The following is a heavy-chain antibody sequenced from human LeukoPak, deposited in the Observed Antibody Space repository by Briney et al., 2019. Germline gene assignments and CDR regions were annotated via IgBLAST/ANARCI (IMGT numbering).Heavy chain of an antibody. CDR1: GFTFSSYG. CDR2: ISYDGSNK. J-gene: IGHJ4*02. V-gene: IGHV3-30*18. CDR3: AKDSAYSYGYGYYFDY. D-gene: IGHD5-18*01. Sequence: GRSLRLSCAASGFTFSSYGMHWVRQAPGKGLEWVAVISYDGSNKYYADSVKGRFTISRDNSKNTLYLQMSSLRAEDTAVYYCAKDSAYSYGYGYYFDYWGQGTLVTVSS.